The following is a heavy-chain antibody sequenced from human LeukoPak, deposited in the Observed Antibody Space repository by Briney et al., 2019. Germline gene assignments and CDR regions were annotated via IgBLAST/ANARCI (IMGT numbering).Heavy chain of an antibody. V-gene: IGHV3-33*08. D-gene: IGHD3-22*01. CDR1: GLTFSSHW. CDR3: ARAAYDSSGYLTL. Sequence: GGSLRLSCAASGLTFSSHWMHWVRQAPGKGLEWVAVIWYDGSNKYYADSVKGRFTISRDNSKNTLYLRMSSLRVEDTAVYYCARAAYDSSGYLTLWGQGTLVTVSS. CDR2: IWYDGSNK. J-gene: IGHJ4*02.